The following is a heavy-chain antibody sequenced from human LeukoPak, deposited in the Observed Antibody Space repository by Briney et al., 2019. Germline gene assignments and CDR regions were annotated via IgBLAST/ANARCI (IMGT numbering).Heavy chain of an antibody. CDR3: AREGCSSTSCYAEYNWFDP. Sequence: GRSLRLSCAASGFTFSSYGMHWVRQAPGKGLEWVAVIWYDGSNKYYADSVKGRFTISRDDSKNTLYLQMNSLRAEDTAVYYCAREGCSSTSCYAEYNWFDPWGQGTLVTVSS. V-gene: IGHV3-33*01. J-gene: IGHJ5*02. CDR1: GFTFSSYG. D-gene: IGHD2-2*01. CDR2: IWYDGSNK.